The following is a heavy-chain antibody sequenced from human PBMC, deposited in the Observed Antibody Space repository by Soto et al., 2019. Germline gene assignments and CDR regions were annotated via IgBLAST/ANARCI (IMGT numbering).Heavy chain of an antibody. CDR1: GFTFSSYA. CDR2: ISGSGGST. J-gene: IGHJ4*02. Sequence: XVSLRLSCAASGFTFSSYAMSWVRQAPGKGLEWVSAISGSGGSTYYADSVKGRFTISRDNSKNTLYLQMNSLRAEDTAVYYCAKDRNYYGSGSLFDYWGQGTLVTVSS. D-gene: IGHD3-10*01. V-gene: IGHV3-23*01. CDR3: AKDRNYYGSGSLFDY.